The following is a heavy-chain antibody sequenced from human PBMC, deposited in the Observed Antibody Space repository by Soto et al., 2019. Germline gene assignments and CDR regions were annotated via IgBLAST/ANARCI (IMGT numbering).Heavy chain of an antibody. CDR1: GFNFNNYG. CDR3: ARRQISPPTRGAASARGGMDV. Sequence: QVQLVESGGGVVQPGRSLRLPCTASGFNFNNYGMHWVRQAPGKGLEWVAVIWNDGNGYYYANSVKGRFTISRDNSKNMLYLQRSNLRAEDTAVYYCARRQISPPTRGAASARGGMDVWGQGTTVTVSS. V-gene: IGHV3-33*01. CDR2: IWNDGNGY. D-gene: IGHD6-13*01. J-gene: IGHJ6*02.